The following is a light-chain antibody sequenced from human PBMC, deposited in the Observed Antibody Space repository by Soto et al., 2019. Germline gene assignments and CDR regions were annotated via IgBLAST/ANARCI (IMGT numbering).Light chain of an antibody. Sequence: DIQMTQSPTSLSASVGDRVTITCRASQGIRNYVAWYQQIPGKAPKLLIYAASTLQSVVPSRFSGSGSGTDFSLTINGLQPGDVATYSCQKYSSVPVFGPGTKVEIK. V-gene: IGKV1-27*01. J-gene: IGKJ3*01. CDR1: QGIRNY. CDR2: AAS. CDR3: QKYSSVPV.